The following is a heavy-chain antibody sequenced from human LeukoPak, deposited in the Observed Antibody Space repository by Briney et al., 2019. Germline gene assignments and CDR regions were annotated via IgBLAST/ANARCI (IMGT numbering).Heavy chain of an antibody. CDR1: GYTFTSYD. D-gene: IGHD3-22*01. CDR2: ISAYNGNT. CDR3: AREYYYDGNDAFDI. Sequence: ASVKVSCKASGYTFTSYDINWVRQAPGQGLEWMGWISAYNGNTNYAQKLQGRVTMTTDTSTSTAYMELRSLRSDDTAVYYCAREYYYDGNDAFDIWGQGTMVTVSS. V-gene: IGHV1-18*01. J-gene: IGHJ3*02.